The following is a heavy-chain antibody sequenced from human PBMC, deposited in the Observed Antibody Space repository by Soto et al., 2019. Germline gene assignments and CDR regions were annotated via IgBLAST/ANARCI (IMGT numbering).Heavy chain of an antibody. CDR1: GFTFNNAW. J-gene: IGHJ4*02. CDR3: TTGLGYCSGGSCHPL. V-gene: IGHV3-15*01. D-gene: IGHD2-15*01. Sequence: EVQLVESGGGLGKPGGSLRLSCAASGFTFNNAWMSWVLQAPGKGLEWVGRINSKRDAETTDYAAPVKGRFTISRDDSINTLYLQMNSLKTEDTAVYYCTTGLGYCSGGSCHPLWGQGNLVTVSS. CDR2: INSKRDAETT.